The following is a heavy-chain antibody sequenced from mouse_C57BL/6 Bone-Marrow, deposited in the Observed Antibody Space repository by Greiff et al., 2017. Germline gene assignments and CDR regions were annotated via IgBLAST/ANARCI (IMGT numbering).Heavy chain of an antibody. CDR2: IDPSDSYT. Sequence: VQLQQPGAELVRPGTSVKLSCKASGYTFTSYWMQWVKQRPGQGLEWIGEIDPSDSYTNYNQKFKGKATLTVDTSSSTAYMQLSSLTSEDSAVYYCAGSNYGDYYAMDYWGQGTSGTVSS. J-gene: IGHJ4*01. V-gene: IGHV1-50*01. CDR1: GYTFTSYW. D-gene: IGHD2-5*01. CDR3: AGSNYGDYYAMDY.